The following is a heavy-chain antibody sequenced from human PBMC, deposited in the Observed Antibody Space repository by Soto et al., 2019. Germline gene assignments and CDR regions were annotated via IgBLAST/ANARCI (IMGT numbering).Heavy chain of an antibody. J-gene: IGHJ6*02. Sequence: EVQLVQSGAEVKKPGESLQISCKGSGYSFTSYWIGWVRQMPGKGLEWMGIIYPGDSDTRYSPSFQGQVTISADKSISTAYLQWSSLKASDTAMYYCARLDIVVVPAAIYYYGMDVWGQGTTVTVSS. CDR2: IYPGDSDT. D-gene: IGHD2-2*01. CDR3: ARLDIVVVPAAIYYYGMDV. CDR1: GYSFTSYW. V-gene: IGHV5-51*01.